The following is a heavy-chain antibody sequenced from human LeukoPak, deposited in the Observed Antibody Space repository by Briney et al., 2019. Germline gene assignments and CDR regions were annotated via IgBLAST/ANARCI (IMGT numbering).Heavy chain of an antibody. V-gene: IGHV4-59*12. CDR2: IYYSGST. J-gene: IGHJ6*03. D-gene: IGHD6-6*01. CDR1: GGSISSYY. Sequence: SETLSLTCTVSGGSISSYYWSWIRQPPGKGLEWIGYIYYSGSTNYNPSLKSRVTISVDTSKNQFSLKLSSVTAADTAVYYCAREYSSSHAYMDVWGKGTTVTVSS. CDR3: AREYSSSHAYMDV.